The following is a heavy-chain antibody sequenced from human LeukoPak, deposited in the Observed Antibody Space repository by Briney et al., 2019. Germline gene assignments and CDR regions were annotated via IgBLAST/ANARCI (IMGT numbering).Heavy chain of an antibody. V-gene: IGHV3-9*01. CDR1: GFTFDDYA. CDR2: IGWNSGSI. J-gene: IGHJ4*02. Sequence: GGSLRLSCAASGFTFDDYAMHWVRQAPGKGLEWVSGIGWNSGSIGYADSVQGRFTISRDNSKNTLYLQMNSLRAEDTAVYYCANSGYDLRYWGQGTLVTVSS. D-gene: IGHD5-12*01. CDR3: ANSGYDLRY.